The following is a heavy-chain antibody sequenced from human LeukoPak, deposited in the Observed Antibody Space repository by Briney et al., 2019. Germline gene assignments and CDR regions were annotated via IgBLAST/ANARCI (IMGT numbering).Heavy chain of an antibody. V-gene: IGHV4-34*01. CDR3: ARDEGDGSYFDN. D-gene: IGHD2-15*01. CDR1: GGSFSGYY. Sequence: SETLSLTCAVYGGSFSGYYWSWVRQPPGKGLEWIGEINHSGSTNYNPSLKSRVTISVDTSKNQFSLKLSSVTAADTAVYYCARDEGDGSYFDNWGQGTLVTVSS. J-gene: IGHJ4*02. CDR2: INHSGST.